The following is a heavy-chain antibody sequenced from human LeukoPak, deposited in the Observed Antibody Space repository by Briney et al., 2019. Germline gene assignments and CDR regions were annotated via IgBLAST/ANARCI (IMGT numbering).Heavy chain of an antibody. CDR1: GGSISSYY. J-gene: IGHJ4*02. D-gene: IGHD6-13*01. CDR2: IYYSGST. CDR3: AREDYSSSWTQVGY. V-gene: IGHV4-59*12. Sequence: PSETLSLTCTVSGGSISSYYWSWIRQPPGKGLEWIGYIYYSGSTYYNPSLKSRVTISVDTSKNQFSLKLSSVTAADTAVYYCAREDYSSSWTQVGYWGQGTLVTVSS.